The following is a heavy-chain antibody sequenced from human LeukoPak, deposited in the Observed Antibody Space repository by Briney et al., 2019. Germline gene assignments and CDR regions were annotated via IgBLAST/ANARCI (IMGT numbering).Heavy chain of an antibody. Sequence: NPWESLSLTCTVSGGSMNSYYWNWIRRPPGKGLEWIGYIHYSGSINYNPSLKSRVTMSVDSSKSQFSLKLSSVTAADTAVYYCARGSTPDYWGQGTLVTVSS. V-gene: IGHV4-59*01. CDR2: IHYSGSI. CDR3: ARGSTPDY. D-gene: IGHD1-26*01. J-gene: IGHJ4*02. CDR1: GGSMNSYY.